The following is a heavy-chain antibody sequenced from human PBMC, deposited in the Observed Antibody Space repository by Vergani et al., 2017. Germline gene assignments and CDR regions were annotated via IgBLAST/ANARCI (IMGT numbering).Heavy chain of an antibody. J-gene: IGHJ5*01. Sequence: QLQLQESGPGLVKPSETLSLTCTVSGGSISSSSYYWSWIRQPPGKGLEWIGNIYCTGSTYYNPSLKSRVTISVDTSKDHFSLQLSSVTATDTAVYYCARFPNIVGENWFDSWGQGTLVTVSS. CDR3: ARFPNIVGENWFDS. V-gene: IGHV4-39*02. CDR1: GGSISSSSYY. CDR2: IYCTGST. D-gene: IGHD2/OR15-2a*01.